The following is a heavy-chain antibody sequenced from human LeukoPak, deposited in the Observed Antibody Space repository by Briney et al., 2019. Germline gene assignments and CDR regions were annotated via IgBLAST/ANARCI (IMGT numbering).Heavy chain of an antibody. D-gene: IGHD6-6*01. CDR3: ARVSALSIADHFIDY. CDR1: GGSINTSSYY. V-gene: IGHV4-39*07. Sequence: SETLSLTCTVSGGSINTSSYYWGWIRQPPGKGLEWIGSIYYSESTYYNPSLKSRVSISLDTSKNQFSLKLSSVTAADTAVYYCARVSALSIADHFIDYWGQGPLVTVSS. CDR2: IYYSEST. J-gene: IGHJ4*02.